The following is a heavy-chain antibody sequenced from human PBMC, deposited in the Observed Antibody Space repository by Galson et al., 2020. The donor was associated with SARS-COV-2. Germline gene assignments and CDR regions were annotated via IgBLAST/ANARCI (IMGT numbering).Heavy chain of an antibody. Sequence: ASETLSLTCTVSGGSISGYSWSWIRQPPGKGLEWIGYIYNSGGTNHNPSLKSRVTISVDTSKNHFSLNLTSVTAADTAVYYCARDRGPSFSGTYYDYWGQGTLVTVSS. CDR2: IYNSGGT. CDR3: ARDRGPSFSGTYYDY. D-gene: IGHD5-12*01. J-gene: IGHJ4*02. V-gene: IGHV4-59*01. CDR1: GGSISGYS.